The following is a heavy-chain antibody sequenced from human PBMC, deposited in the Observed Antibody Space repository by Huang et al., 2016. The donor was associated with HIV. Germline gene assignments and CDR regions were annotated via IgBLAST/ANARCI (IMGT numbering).Heavy chain of an antibody. Sequence: EVPLVESGGGLVQPGWSLRLSCSASGFTVNSNYITWVRQAPGKGLEWASLLYHGGKAHYADSVKGRFTISGDISQNTVFLQMSSLRVEDTAVYYCARGRYGTPNAWGQGTLVTVSS. V-gene: IGHV3-53*01. CDR1: GFTVNSNY. J-gene: IGHJ5*02. D-gene: IGHD5-18*01. CDR2: LYHGGKA. CDR3: ARGRYGTPNA.